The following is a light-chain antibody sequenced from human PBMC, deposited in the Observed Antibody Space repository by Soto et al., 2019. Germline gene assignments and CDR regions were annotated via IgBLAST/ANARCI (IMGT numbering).Light chain of an antibody. CDR3: QQYVGSPIT. CDR2: TES. Sequence: EVVLTRPPGTMSLSPGESGTLPCRASQSVSSSHIAWYQQRPGQAPRILIYTESSRATGVPDRFTGGGSGTDFSLTIRRLEPEDFALYYCQQYVGSPITCGQGTRLEIK. CDR1: QSVSSSH. J-gene: IGKJ5*01. V-gene: IGKV3-20*01.